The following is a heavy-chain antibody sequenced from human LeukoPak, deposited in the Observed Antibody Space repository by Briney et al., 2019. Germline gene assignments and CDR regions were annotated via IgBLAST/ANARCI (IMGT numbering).Heavy chain of an antibody. CDR3: ARVGSSGWYVHPTLDY. CDR2: INPNSGDT. V-gene: IGHV1-2*02. Sequence: ASVKVSCKASGYTFTGYYMHWVRQAPGQGLEWMGWINPNSGDTNYAQKFQGRVTVTRDTSISTAYMGLSSLRSDDTAVYYCARVGSSGWYVHPTLDYWGQGTLVTVSS. D-gene: IGHD6-19*01. CDR1: GYTFTGYY. J-gene: IGHJ4*02.